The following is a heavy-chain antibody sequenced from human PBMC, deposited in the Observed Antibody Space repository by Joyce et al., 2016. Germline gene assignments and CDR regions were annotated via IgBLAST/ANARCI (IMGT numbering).Heavy chain of an antibody. J-gene: IGHJ6*02. CDR1: GFTFSTSS. Sequence: EVQLVESGGGLVKPGGSLRLSCAASGFTFSTSSMGWFRRVPGKVLGWVSAISSDSTYIVYADSVKGRFTVSRDNAKNSLYLQMNSLRAEDTAVFFCARGGIVYDYSMDLWGQGTTVTVSS. CDR3: ARGGIVYDYSMDL. D-gene: IGHD3-22*01. V-gene: IGHV3-21*02. CDR2: ISSDSTYI.